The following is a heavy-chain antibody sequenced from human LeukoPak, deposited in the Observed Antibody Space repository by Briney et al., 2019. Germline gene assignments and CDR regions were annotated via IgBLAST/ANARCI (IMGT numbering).Heavy chain of an antibody. CDR3: ARDPEGASSGQIDY. CDR1: GYTFTSYG. Sequence: SVKVSCKASGYTFTSYGISWVRQAPGQGLEWMGRIIPILGIANYAQKFQGRVTITADKSTSTAYMELSSLRSEDTAVYYCARDPEGASSGQIDYWGQGTLVTVSS. D-gene: IGHD3-22*01. V-gene: IGHV1-69*04. J-gene: IGHJ4*02. CDR2: IIPILGIA.